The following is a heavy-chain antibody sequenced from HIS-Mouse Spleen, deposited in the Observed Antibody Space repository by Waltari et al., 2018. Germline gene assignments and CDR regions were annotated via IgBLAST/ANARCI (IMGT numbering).Heavy chain of an antibody. CDR1: GGSISSSSYY. J-gene: IGHJ2*01. V-gene: IGHV4-39*07. Sequence: QLQLQESGPGLVKPSETLSLTCTVSGGSISSSSYYWGWIRQHPGKGLEWSGGIYYSGGTYYHPSLKSRVTISVDTSKNQFSLKLSSVTAADTAVYYCAREIPYSSSWYDWYFDLWGRGTLVTVSS. CDR2: IYYSGGT. CDR3: AREIPYSSSWYDWYFDL. D-gene: IGHD6-13*01.